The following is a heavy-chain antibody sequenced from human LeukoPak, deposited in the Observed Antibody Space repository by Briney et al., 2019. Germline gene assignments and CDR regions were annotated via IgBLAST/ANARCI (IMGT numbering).Heavy chain of an antibody. CDR3: ARVPVLVTYYYDSSGYYFDY. V-gene: IGHV3-7*01. J-gene: IGHJ4*02. CDR2: IKQGGSEK. CDR1: GFTFSSYW. D-gene: IGHD3-22*01. Sequence: GGSLRLSCAASGFTFSSYWMSWVRQAPGKGLEWVANIKQGGSEKYYVDSVKGRFTISSDNAKNSLYLQTNSLRAEDTAVYYCARVPVLVTYYYDSSGYYFDYWGQATLVTVSS.